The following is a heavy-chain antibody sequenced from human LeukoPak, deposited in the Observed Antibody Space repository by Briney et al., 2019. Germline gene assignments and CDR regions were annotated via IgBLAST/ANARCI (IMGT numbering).Heavy chain of an antibody. Sequence: GASVTVSCKASGYTFTGYYMHWVRQAPGQGLEWMGWINPNSGGTNYAEKCQGRITMTRDTSISAVYMELSRLRSDDTAVYYCARDGTGVYNLVQYWGQGTLVTVSS. CDR1: GYTFTGYY. V-gene: IGHV1-2*02. D-gene: IGHD5/OR15-5a*01. CDR2: INPNSGGT. J-gene: IGHJ4*02. CDR3: ARDGTGVYNLVQY.